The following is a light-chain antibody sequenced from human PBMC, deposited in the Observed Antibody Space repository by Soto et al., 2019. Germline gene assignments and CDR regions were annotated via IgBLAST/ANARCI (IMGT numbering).Light chain of an antibody. CDR1: QSVRNSY. CDR3: QQYGSSVWT. CDR2: GAS. J-gene: IGKJ1*01. V-gene: IGKV3-20*01. Sequence: EIVLTQSPGTLSLSPGERATLSCRASQSVRNSYLAWYQQKPGQAPRLFIYGASTRATDIPDRFSGSGSGADFTLTISRVEPEDFAVYYCQQYGSSVWTFGQGTKVEIK.